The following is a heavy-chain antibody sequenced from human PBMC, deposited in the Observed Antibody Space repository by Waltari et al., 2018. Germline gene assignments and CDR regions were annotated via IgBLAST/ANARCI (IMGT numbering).Heavy chain of an antibody. CDR1: GNTFSTYY. Sequence: QVQLVQSGADVKKPGSSVKVSCKSSGNTFSTYYFSWVRQAPGQGLEWMGRIIPIFGTSNYSAKFQGRVTITADTSTSTAYMELSGVRSEDTAVYYCATSGHCAGSRCYPNWFDPWGPGTLVTVSS. CDR3: ATSGHCAGSRCYPNWFDP. J-gene: IGHJ5*02. V-gene: IGHV1-69*13. D-gene: IGHD2-21*01. CDR2: IIPIFGTS.